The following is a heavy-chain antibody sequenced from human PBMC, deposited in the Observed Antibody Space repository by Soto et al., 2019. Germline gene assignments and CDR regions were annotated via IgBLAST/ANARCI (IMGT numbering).Heavy chain of an antibody. Sequence: GSLRLSCAASGFTFSSYAMSWVRQAPVKGLEWVSAISGSGGSTYYADSVKGRFTISRDNSKNTLYLQMNSLRAEDTAVYYCAKDLITMIVVVTLFDYWGQGTLVTVSS. J-gene: IGHJ4*02. CDR1: GFTFSSYA. CDR2: ISGSGGST. V-gene: IGHV3-23*01. D-gene: IGHD3-22*01. CDR3: AKDLITMIVVVTLFDY.